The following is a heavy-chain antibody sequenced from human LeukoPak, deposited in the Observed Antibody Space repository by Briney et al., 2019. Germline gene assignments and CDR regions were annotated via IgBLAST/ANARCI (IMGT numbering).Heavy chain of an antibody. J-gene: IGHJ4*02. CDR1: GGSFSGYY. D-gene: IGHD3-22*01. Sequence: PSETLSLTCAVYGGSFSGYYWSWIRQPPGKGLEWIGEINHSGSTNYNPSLKSRVTISVDTSKNQFSLKLSSVTAADTAVYYCASGRNSSGSYKIDYWGQGTLVTVSS. V-gene: IGHV4-34*01. CDR2: INHSGST. CDR3: ASGRNSSGSYKIDY.